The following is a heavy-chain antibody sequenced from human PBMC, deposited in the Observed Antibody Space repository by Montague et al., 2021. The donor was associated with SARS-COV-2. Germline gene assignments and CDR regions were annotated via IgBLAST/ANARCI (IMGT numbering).Heavy chain of an antibody. D-gene: IGHD6-19*01. CDR2: TQYGKKWHT. Sequence: CAISGDSVVDIRRRSEENRQELQSHSERVCRTQYGKKWHTDYAVSVEGRLAIDADTSKNQFSLQLHSVTPEDSAVYYCASGWTLFDWGQGTLVTVSS. CDR1: GDSVVDIRRR. J-gene: IGHJ4*02. CDR3: ASGWTLFD. V-gene: IGHV6-1*01.